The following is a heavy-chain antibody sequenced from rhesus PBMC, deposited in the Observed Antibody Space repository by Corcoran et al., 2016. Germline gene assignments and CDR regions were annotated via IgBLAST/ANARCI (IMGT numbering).Heavy chain of an antibody. CDR3: ARDGENWGDLDY. Sequence: QVQLQESGPGLVKPSETLSLTCAVSGYSISSNYWSWIRKPPGKGLVWIVYIYGNRRSTHYNPSLKSRVSISPGTSKNQFSLKLSSVTAADTAVYYCARDGENWGDLDYWGQGVLVTVSS. CDR1: GYSISSNY. CDR2: IYGNRRST. J-gene: IGHJ4*01. V-gene: IGHV4-160*01. D-gene: IGHD3-34*01.